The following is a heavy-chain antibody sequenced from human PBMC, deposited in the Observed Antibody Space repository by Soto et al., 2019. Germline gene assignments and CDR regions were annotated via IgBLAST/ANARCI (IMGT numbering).Heavy chain of an antibody. CDR3: ARGHSGWYYSGDN. J-gene: IGHJ4*02. CDR2: ITPGNGKT. D-gene: IGHD6-19*01. CDR1: GYTVTDYA. V-gene: IGHV1-3*01. Sequence: QVHLVQSGAEVKKPGASVKVSCKASGYTVTDYAIYWVRQAPGQSLEWMGWITPGNGKTRYSEKFQGRVTITWDTSATTAYMELSSLRSEDTAVYYCARGHSGWYYSGDNRGQGTLVTVSS.